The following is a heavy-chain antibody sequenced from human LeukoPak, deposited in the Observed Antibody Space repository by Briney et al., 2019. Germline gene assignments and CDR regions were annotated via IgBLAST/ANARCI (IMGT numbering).Heavy chain of an antibody. CDR1: GGSISSGSYY. V-gene: IGHV4-61*10. J-gene: IGHJ5*02. CDR2: IYYSGST. Sequence: SETLSLTCTVSGGSISSGSYYWSWIRQPAGKGLEWIGYIYYSGSTNYNPSLKSRVTISVDTSKNQFSLKLSSVTAADTAVYYCARTDPQGWFDPWGQGTLVTVSS. CDR3: ARTDPQGWFDP.